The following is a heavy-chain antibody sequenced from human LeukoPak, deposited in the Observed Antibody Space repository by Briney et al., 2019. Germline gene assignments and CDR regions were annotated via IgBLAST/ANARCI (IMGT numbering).Heavy chain of an antibody. CDR2: YHSGST. Sequence: SETLSLTCAVSGGSIGSSTYHWAWIRQSPGRGLEWLGYHSGSTSYNPSLKSRVTISVDTSKNQLSLTLTSVTAADTAVYYCARARYSDYDFIVLGKWFDPWGQGILVTVSS. CDR3: ARARYSDYDFIVLGKWFDP. J-gene: IGHJ5*02. V-gene: IGHV4-39*01. CDR1: GGSIGSSTYH. D-gene: IGHD5-12*01.